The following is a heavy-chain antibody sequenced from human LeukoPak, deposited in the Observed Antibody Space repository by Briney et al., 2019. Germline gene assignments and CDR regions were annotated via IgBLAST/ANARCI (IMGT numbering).Heavy chain of an antibody. D-gene: IGHD3-3*01. CDR1: GGSISSYY. CDR2: IYTSGST. CDR3: ARDQYDFWSGVGYFDY. Sequence: KPSETLSLTCTVSGGSISSYYWSWIRQPAGKGLEWIGRIYTSGSTNYNPSLKSRVTMSVDTSKNQFSLKLSSVTAADTAVYYCARDQYDFWSGVGYFDYWGQGTLVTVSS. J-gene: IGHJ4*02. V-gene: IGHV4-4*07.